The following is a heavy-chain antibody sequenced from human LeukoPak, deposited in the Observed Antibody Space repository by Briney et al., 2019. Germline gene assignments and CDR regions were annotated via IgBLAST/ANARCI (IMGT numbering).Heavy chain of an antibody. CDR2: INGAGDNT. D-gene: IGHD3-16*01. V-gene: IGHV3-23*01. CDR3: AKVSVCYGCYLDY. Sequence: GGSLRLSCAASGYTFSSHGLTWVRQAPGKGLEWISTINGAGDNTFYAETVKGRFTISRDNSKNTLYLQMHNLRAEDAAIYYCAKVSVCYGCYLDYWGQGTLVTVS. CDR1: GYTFSSHG. J-gene: IGHJ4*02.